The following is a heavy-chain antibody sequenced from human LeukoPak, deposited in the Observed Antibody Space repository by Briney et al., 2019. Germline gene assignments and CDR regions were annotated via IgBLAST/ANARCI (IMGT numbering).Heavy chain of an antibody. CDR2: IYYSGST. J-gene: IGHJ4*02. CDR3: ARVTTMVRRVISQPFDY. D-gene: IGHD3-10*01. Sequence: SETLSLTCTVSGGSISSSSYYWGWIRQPPGRGLEWIGSIYYSGSTYYNPSLKSRVTISVDTSKNQFSLKLSSVTAADTAVYYCARVTTMVRRVISQPFDYWGQGTLVTVSS. V-gene: IGHV4-39*07. CDR1: GGSISSSSYY.